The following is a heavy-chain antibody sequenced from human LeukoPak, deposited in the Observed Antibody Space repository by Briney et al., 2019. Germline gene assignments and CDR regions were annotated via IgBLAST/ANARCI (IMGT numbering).Heavy chain of an antibody. J-gene: IGHJ4*02. CDR2: INPNSGGT. Sequence: EASVKVSCKASGYTFTGYYMHWVRQAPGQGLEWMGWINPNSGGTNYAQKFQGRVTMTRDTSISTAYMELSRLRSDDTAVYYCATPIVVVPAEALSHRDYWGQGTLVTVSS. CDR3: ATPIVVVPAEALSHRDY. CDR1: GYTFTGYY. D-gene: IGHD2-2*01. V-gene: IGHV1-2*02.